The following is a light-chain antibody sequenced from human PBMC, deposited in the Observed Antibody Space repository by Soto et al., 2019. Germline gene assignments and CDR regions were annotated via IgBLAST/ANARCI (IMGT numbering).Light chain of an antibody. Sequence: EIVMTQSPVTLSVSPGERVSLSCRGSQSVDSYLAWHQQKPGQAPRLLIYPGSTRATGIPGRFSGSGSGTEFTLTISSLQSEDFAVYYCQQYKNWPKTFGQGTKVEIK. CDR3: QQYKNWPKT. J-gene: IGKJ1*01. CDR1: QSVDSY. V-gene: IGKV3-15*01. CDR2: PGS.